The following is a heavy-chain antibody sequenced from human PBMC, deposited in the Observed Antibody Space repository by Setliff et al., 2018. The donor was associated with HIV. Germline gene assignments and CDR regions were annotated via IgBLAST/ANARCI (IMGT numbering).Heavy chain of an antibody. J-gene: IGHJ4*02. Sequence: LSLTCTVSGGSISSSSYYWGGIRQPTGKGLDWIGSIYYSGSTYYNPSLKSRVPISVDSSKNQFSLKLSSVTAADTAVYYCARQRTFETGIVVVIPYYFDYWGQGSLVTVSS. CDR1: GGSISSSSYY. CDR3: ARQRTFETGIVVVIPYYFDY. CDR2: IYYSGST. D-gene: IGHD3-22*01. V-gene: IGHV4-39*07.